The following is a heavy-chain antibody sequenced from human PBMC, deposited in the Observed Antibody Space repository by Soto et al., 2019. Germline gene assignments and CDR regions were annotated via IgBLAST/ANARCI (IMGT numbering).Heavy chain of an antibody. CDR2: IIPISGTA. J-gene: IGHJ6*02. CDR1: GGTFSSYA. Sequence: QVQLVQSGAEVKKPGSSVKVSCKASGGTFSSYAISWVRQAPGQGLEWMRGIIPISGTANYAQKFQGRVTITADESTSTAYMELSSLRSEDTAVYYCARSQGSSTSLEIYYYYYYGMDVWGQGTTVIVSS. D-gene: IGHD2-2*01. V-gene: IGHV1-69*01. CDR3: ARSQGSSTSLEIYYYYYYGMDV.